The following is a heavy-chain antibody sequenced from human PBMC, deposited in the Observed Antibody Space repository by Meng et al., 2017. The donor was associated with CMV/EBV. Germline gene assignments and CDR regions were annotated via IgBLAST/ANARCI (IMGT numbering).Heavy chain of an antibody. CDR2: INPNSGGT. D-gene: IGHD5-18*01. V-gene: IGHV1-2*02. J-gene: IGHJ4*02. Sequence: ASVKVSCKASGCTFTGYYMHWVRQAPGQGLEWMGWINPNSGGTNHAQKFQGRVTMTRDTSISTAYMELSRLRSDDTAVYYCARLAAMVQYYFDYWGQGTLVTVSS. CDR1: GCTFTGYY. CDR3: ARLAAMVQYYFDY.